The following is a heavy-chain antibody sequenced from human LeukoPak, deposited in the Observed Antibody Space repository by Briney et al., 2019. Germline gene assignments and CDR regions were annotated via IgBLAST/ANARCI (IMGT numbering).Heavy chain of an antibody. CDR1: GFTFSTYG. CDR2: IRYDGSYK. J-gene: IGHJ4*02. Sequence: GGSLRLSCAASGFTFSTYGMHWVRQAPGKGLEWVAFIRYDGSYKYYVASVMGRFTISRDISKDTLYLQLNSLRVEDTAVYYCAKDSHRTGSYSGTYPYYFDYWGQGTLVSVSS. CDR3: AKDSHRTGSYSGTYPYYFDY. D-gene: IGHD3-10*01. V-gene: IGHV3-30*02.